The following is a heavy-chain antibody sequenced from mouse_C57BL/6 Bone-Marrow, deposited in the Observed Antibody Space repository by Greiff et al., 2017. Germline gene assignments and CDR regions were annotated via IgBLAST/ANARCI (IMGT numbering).Heavy chain of an antibody. V-gene: IGHV1-55*01. CDR1: GYTFTSYW. J-gene: IGHJ4*01. CDR2: IYPGSGST. D-gene: IGHD2-4*01. Sequence: QVQLQQPGAELVKPGASVKMSCKASGYTFTSYWITWVKQRPGQGLEWIGDIYPGSGSTNYNEKFKSKATLTVDTSSSTAYMQLSSLTSEDSAVYYCARSPYDYAGYAMDYWGQGTSVTVSS. CDR3: ARSPYDYAGYAMDY.